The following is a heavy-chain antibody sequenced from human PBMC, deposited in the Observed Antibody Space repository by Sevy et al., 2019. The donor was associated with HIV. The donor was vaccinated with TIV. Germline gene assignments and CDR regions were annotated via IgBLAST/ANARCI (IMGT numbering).Heavy chain of an antibody. CDR2: IDHSGRS. Sequence: SETLSLTCAVYGESFGNYYWSWIRLSPGKGLESIGEIDHSGRSDYNPSLKSRVTMSVDTSKNQFSLKLTSVTAADTAVYYCARGPKPLRSDYGDYRGVGYYFDSWGQGTLVTVSS. D-gene: IGHD4-17*01. CDR3: ARGPKPLRSDYGDYRGVGYYFDS. CDR1: GESFGNYY. J-gene: IGHJ4*02. V-gene: IGHV4-34*01.